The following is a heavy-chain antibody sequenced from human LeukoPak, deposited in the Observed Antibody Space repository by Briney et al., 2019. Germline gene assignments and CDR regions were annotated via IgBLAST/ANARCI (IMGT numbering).Heavy chain of an antibody. Sequence: GGSLRLSCAASGFTFSSYSMNWVRQAPGKGLEWVAHIKPDVSEKYYLDSVKGRFTVSRDNAKNSLYLQMNNLRAEDTAVYYCAREPRGYAFDIWGQGTMVTVSS. J-gene: IGHJ3*02. V-gene: IGHV3-7*01. CDR3: AREPRGYAFDI. CDR2: IKPDVSEK. CDR1: GFTFSSYS.